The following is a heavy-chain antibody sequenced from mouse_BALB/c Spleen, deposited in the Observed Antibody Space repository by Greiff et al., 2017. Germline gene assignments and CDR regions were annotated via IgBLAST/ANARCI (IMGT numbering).Heavy chain of an antibody. CDR3: AYYGYGSAWFAY. Sequence: QVQLQQSGAELVRPGTSVKVSCKASGYAFANYLIEWVKQRPGQGLEWIGVINPGSGGTNYNEKFKGKATLTADKSSSTAYMQLSSLTSEDTAVYYCAYYGYGSAWFAYWGQGTLVTVSA. D-gene: IGHD2-2*01. CDR1: GYAFANYL. V-gene: IGHV1-54*01. J-gene: IGHJ3*01. CDR2: INPGSGGT.